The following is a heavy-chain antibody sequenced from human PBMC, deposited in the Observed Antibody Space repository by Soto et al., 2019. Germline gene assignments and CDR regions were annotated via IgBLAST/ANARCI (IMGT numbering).Heavy chain of an antibody. CDR3: ACGRARTERSGSCPLFDY. D-gene: IGHD1-26*01. Sequence: QVQLVQSGAEVKKPGASVKVSCKASGYTFTSYGISWVRQAPGQGLEWMGWISAYNGNTNYAQKLQGRVTMTTDTSTSTAYMELRSLRSDDTAVYSCACGRARTERSGSCPLFDYWGQGTLVTVSS. CDR1: GYTFTSYG. CDR2: ISAYNGNT. V-gene: IGHV1-18*01. J-gene: IGHJ4*02.